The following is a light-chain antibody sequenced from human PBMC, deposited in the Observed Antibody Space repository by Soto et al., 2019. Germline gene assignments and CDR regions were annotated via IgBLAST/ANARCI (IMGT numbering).Light chain of an antibody. CDR1: QSVSSY. Sequence: EIVMTHSPATLSVSPGERATLSCRASQSVSSYLAWYQQKPGQAPRLLIYDVSTRATGIPVRLSGSGSGTAFTLSISSLQSEDVGVYYCQQNKDWPGTFGQGTKVEI. CDR2: DVS. V-gene: IGKV3-15*01. J-gene: IGKJ1*01. CDR3: QQNKDWPGT.